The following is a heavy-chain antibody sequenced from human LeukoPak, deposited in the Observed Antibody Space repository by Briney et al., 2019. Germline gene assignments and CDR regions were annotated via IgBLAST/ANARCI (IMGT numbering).Heavy chain of an antibody. D-gene: IGHD7-27*01. CDR1: GFAVSSNY. CDR3: AALNPDLTGAADY. V-gene: IGHV3-53*01. J-gene: IGHJ4*02. CDR2: IYSGGST. Sequence: PGGSLRLSCAASGFAVSSNYMSWVRQAPGKGLEWVSVIYSGGSTYYADSVKGRFTISRDNSKNTLYLQMNSLRAEDTAVYYCAALNPDLTGAADYWGQGTLVTVSS.